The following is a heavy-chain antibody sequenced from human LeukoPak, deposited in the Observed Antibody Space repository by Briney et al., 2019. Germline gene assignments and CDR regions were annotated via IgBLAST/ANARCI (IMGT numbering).Heavy chain of an antibody. Sequence: PSETLSLTCNVSGYSISSGYYWGWIRQPPGKGLEWIGSINHSGSTYYNPSLKSRVTISVDTSKNQFSLKLSSVTAADTAVYYCARAYDSSGRFDCWGQGTLVTVSS. CDR3: ARAYDSSGRFDC. V-gene: IGHV4-38-2*02. D-gene: IGHD3-22*01. CDR2: INHSGST. CDR1: GYSISSGYY. J-gene: IGHJ4*02.